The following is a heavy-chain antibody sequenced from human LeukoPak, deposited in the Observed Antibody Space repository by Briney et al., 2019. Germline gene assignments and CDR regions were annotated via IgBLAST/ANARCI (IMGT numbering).Heavy chain of an antibody. D-gene: IGHD1-1*01. CDR1: GFMFDYYA. Sequence: GGSLRLSCTASGFMFDYYAMHWVRQAPGKGLEWVSGISRNSGSTGYADSVKGRFTISRDNAKNSLFLQMNSLRVEDTALYYCASGTDAFDIWGQGTMVTVSS. J-gene: IGHJ3*02. CDR3: ASGTDAFDI. V-gene: IGHV3-9*01. CDR2: ISRNSGST.